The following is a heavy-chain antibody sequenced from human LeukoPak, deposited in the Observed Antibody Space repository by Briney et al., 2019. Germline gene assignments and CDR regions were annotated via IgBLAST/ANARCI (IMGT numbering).Heavy chain of an antibody. CDR1: GFTFSSYA. V-gene: IGHV3-23*01. Sequence: GGSLRLSCAASGFTFSSYAMSWVRQAPGKGLEWVSAISGSGGSTYYADSVKGRFTISRDNSKNTLYLQMNSLRAEDTAVYYCAKAQTYYYDSSGYSGLWYFDYWGQGTLVTVPS. D-gene: IGHD3-22*01. CDR2: ISGSGGST. CDR3: AKAQTYYYDSSGYSGLWYFDY. J-gene: IGHJ4*02.